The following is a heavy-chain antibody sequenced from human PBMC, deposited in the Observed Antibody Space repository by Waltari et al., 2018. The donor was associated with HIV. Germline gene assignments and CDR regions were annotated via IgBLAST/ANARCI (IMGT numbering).Heavy chain of an antibody. V-gene: IGHV1-18*01. J-gene: IGHJ4*02. D-gene: IGHD2-2*01. CDR2: VSAYNGNT. CDR3: ARINCTSVSCYASLDY. CDR1: GYTFPSYG. Sequence: VQLVQSGAEVKKPGASVKVSCKASGYTFPSYGISWGRQAPGQGLEWRGWVSAYNGNTNDAQKLQGRVTMTTDTSTSTAYMELRSLRSDDTVVYYCARINCTSVSCYASLDYWGQGTLVTVSS.